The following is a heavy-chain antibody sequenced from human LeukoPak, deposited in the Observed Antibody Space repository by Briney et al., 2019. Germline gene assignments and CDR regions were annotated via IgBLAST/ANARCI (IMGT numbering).Heavy chain of an antibody. V-gene: IGHV4-39*01. CDR2: IYYSGTT. D-gene: IGHD3-10*01. CDR3: AKHYMGSSYNHGLDC. J-gene: IGHJ4*02. Sequence: PSETLSLTCTVSGGSISSDNYYWGRIRQPPGTGLEWIGSIYYSGTTYYNPSLKSRVTISVDTSKNQFSLKLSSVTAADTALYYCAKHYMGSSYNHGLDCWGQGTLVTVSS. CDR1: GGSISSDNYY.